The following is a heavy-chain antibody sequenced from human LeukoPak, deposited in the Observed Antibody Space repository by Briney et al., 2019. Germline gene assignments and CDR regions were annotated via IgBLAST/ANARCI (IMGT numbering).Heavy chain of an antibody. V-gene: IGHV3-21*01. CDR1: GFTFTIYS. CDR2: ISSSSSYI. J-gene: IGHJ6*02. CDR3: ARDREDYGDYYYYYGMDV. Sequence: GGSLRLSCAASGFTFTIYSMNWVRQAPGKGLEWVSSISSSSSYIYYADSVKSRFTISRDNAKNSLYLQMNSLRAEDTAVYYCARDREDYGDYYYYYGMDVWGQGTTVTVSS. D-gene: IGHD4-17*01.